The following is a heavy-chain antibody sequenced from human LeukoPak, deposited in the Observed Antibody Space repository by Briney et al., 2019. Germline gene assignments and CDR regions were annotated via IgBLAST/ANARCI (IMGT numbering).Heavy chain of an antibody. D-gene: IGHD1-26*01. V-gene: IGHV1-2*06. Sequence: ASVKVSCKASGYTFTGYYMHWVRQAPGQGLEWMGRINPNSGGTNYAQKFQGRVTMTRDTSISTAYMELSRLRSDDTAAYYCARDRRGSYYYDYMDVWGKGTTVTVSS. CDR2: INPNSGGT. CDR1: GYTFTGYY. CDR3: ARDRRGSYYYDYMDV. J-gene: IGHJ6*03.